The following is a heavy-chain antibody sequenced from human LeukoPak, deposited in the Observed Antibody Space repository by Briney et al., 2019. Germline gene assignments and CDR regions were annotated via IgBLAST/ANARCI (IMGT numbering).Heavy chain of an antibody. CDR1: GFTFSSYD. CDR2: IGTAGDT. Sequence: GGSLRLSCAASGFTFSSYDMHWVRQATGKGLEWVSAIGTAGDTYYPGSVKGRFTISRENAKNSLYLQMNSLRAGDTAVYYCAGGGYSSSWESYSYYMDVWGKGTTVTVSS. CDR3: AGGGYSSSWESYSYYMDV. D-gene: IGHD6-13*01. J-gene: IGHJ6*03. V-gene: IGHV3-13*01.